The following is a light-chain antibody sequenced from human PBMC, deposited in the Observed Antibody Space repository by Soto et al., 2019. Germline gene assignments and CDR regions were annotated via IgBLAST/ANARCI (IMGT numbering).Light chain of an antibody. J-gene: IGKJ4*01. CDR2: DAS. CDR1: QSVRSY. CDR3: QQRDDWPSLP. Sequence: EIVLTQSPATLSLSPGERATLSCRASQSVRSYLAWYQQKPGQAPRLLIYDASNRATGIPARFSGSGSGTVFTLAISSLQPEDFAVYYCQQRDDWPSLPFGGRTKVEIK. V-gene: IGKV3-11*01.